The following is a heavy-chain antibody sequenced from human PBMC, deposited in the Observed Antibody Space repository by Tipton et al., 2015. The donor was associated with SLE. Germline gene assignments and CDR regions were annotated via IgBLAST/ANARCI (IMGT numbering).Heavy chain of an antibody. Sequence: SLRLSCAASGFTFSSYWMHWVRQAPGKGLEWVSVIYSGGSTYYADSVKGRFTISRDNAKNSLYLQMNSLRAEDTAVYYCARVLMIGSGINAGGQGTLVTVSS. CDR3: ARVLMIGSGINA. V-gene: IGHV3-66*01. CDR2: IYSGGST. D-gene: IGHD3-3*01. CDR1: GFTFSSYW. J-gene: IGHJ4*02.